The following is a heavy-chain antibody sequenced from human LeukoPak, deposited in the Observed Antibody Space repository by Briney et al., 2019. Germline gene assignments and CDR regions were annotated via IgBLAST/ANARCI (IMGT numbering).Heavy chain of an antibody. Sequence: GASVKVSCKVSGYTLTELSMHWVRQAPGKGLEWMGGFDPEDGETIYAQKFQGRVTMTEDTSTDTAYMELSSLRSEDTAVYYCATLGGRYSSSWFFDYWGQGTLVTVSS. J-gene: IGHJ4*02. V-gene: IGHV1-24*01. CDR2: FDPEDGET. CDR3: ATLGGRYSSSWFFDY. CDR1: GYTLTELS. D-gene: IGHD6-13*01.